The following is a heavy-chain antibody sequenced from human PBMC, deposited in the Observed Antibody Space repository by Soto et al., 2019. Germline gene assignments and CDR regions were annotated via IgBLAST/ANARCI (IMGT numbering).Heavy chain of an antibody. D-gene: IGHD3-10*01. CDR1: GFTFSGSG. Sequence: EVQLVESGGGLVQPGGSLRLSCAASGFTFSGSGMHWVRQAPGKGLVWVSLINCDGSSTSYADFVKGRFTISRDDAKNTLFLQMNGLRAEDTAVYYCARGIFGSGTANDYWGQGTLVTVSS. CDR2: INCDGSST. CDR3: ARGIFGSGTANDY. J-gene: IGHJ4*02. V-gene: IGHV3-74*01.